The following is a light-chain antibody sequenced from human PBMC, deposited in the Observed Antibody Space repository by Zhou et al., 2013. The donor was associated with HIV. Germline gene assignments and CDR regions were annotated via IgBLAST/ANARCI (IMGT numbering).Light chain of an antibody. CDR3: QQYYDYPWT. Sequence: EIVLTQSPGTLSLSPGERATLSCRASQSVSSSYLAWYQQKPGQAPRLLIYGASSRATGIPDRFSGSGSGTDFTLTISSLEPEDFATYYCQQYYDYPWTFGQGTTVEFK. V-gene: IGKV3-20*01. CDR2: GAS. J-gene: IGKJ1*01. CDR1: QSVSSSY.